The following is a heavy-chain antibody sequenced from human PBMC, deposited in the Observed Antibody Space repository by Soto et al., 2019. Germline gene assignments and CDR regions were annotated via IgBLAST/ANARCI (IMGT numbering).Heavy chain of an antibody. CDR2: IIPISGPP. V-gene: IGHV1-69*01. CDR3: SKARRGRDGYSVETRYYYGMDV. J-gene: IGHJ6*01. Sequence: QVQLVQSGAEVKKPGSSVKVSCKASGGTFSSYAISWVRQAPGQGLEWMGGIIPISGPPNYAQRFQDRVTITEDESTSTAYLEVSSLKSDDTAMSYCSKARRGRDGYSVETRYYYGMDVWGQGSTVTFSS. CDR1: GGTFSSYA. D-gene: IGHD4-4*01.